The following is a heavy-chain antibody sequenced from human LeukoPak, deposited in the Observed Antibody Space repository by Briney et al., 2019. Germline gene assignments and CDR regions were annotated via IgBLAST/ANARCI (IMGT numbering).Heavy chain of an antibody. CDR3: ARAGLPAASYYFDY. J-gene: IGHJ4*02. CDR2: IYYSGST. D-gene: IGHD2-2*01. V-gene: IGHV4-59*01. Sequence: SETLSLTCTVSGGSISSYYWSWIRQPPGKGLEWIGYIYYSGSTNYNPSLKSRVTISVDTSKNQFSLKLSSVTAADTAVYYCARAGLPAASYYFDYWGLGTLVTVSS. CDR1: GGSISSYY.